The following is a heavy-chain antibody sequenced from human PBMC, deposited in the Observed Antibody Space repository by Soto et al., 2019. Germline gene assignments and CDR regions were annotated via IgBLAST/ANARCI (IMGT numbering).Heavy chain of an antibody. J-gene: IGHJ4*02. Sequence: QVQLQESGPGLVEPSGTLSPPAAVSGGSIRSGNCWSWVPQPPGKGLEWIGEIYHSGTTNYNPSLKSRVTISVDKSKNQFSLKLTSVTAADTAVYYCARQRGYYVDYWGQGTLVTVSS. CDR1: GGSIRSGNC. CDR3: ARQRGYYVDY. V-gene: IGHV4-4*02. D-gene: IGHD3-22*01. CDR2: IYHSGTT.